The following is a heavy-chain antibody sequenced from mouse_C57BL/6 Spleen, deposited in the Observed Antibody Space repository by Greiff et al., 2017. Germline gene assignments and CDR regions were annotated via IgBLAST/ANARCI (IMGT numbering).Heavy chain of an antibody. V-gene: IGHV5-17*01. Sequence: DVKLVESGGGLVKPGGSLKLSCAASGFTFSDYGMHCVRQAPEKGLEWVAYISSGSSTIYYADTVKGRFTISRDNAKNTLFLQMTSLRSEDTAMYYCARWRGYWDAMDYWGQGTSVTVSS. CDR3: ARWRGYWDAMDY. CDR1: GFTFSDYG. D-gene: IGHD2-3*01. CDR2: ISSGSSTI. J-gene: IGHJ4*01.